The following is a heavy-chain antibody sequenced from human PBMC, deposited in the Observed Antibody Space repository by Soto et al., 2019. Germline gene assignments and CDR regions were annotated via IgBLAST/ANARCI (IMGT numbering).Heavy chain of an antibody. D-gene: IGHD3-10*01. CDR2: ISGSYGST. Sequence: EVQLLESGGGLVQPGGSLRLSCAASGFTFSSYSMSWVREAPGKGLEWVAISGSYGSTYYADSVKGRFTISRDNSKNTLYLQMNSLRVEDTAVYYCSFDGSGSYGPAFDYCGQGPLVTVSS. CDR3: SFDGSGSYGPAFDY. J-gene: IGHJ4*02. CDR1: GFTFSSYS. V-gene: IGHV3-23*01.